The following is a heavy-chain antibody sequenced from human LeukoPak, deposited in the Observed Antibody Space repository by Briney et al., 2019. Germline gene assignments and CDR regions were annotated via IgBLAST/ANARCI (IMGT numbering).Heavy chain of an antibody. CDR3: ARDRGRDGYIWTLGYFDY. Sequence: SVKVSCKASGGTFSSYAISWVRQAPGQGLEWMGGIIPIFGTANYAQKFQGRVTITADESTSTAYMELSSLRSEDTAVYYCARDRGRDGYIWTLGYFDYWGLGTLVTVSS. V-gene: IGHV1-69*13. CDR1: GGTFSSYA. CDR2: IIPIFGTA. D-gene: IGHD5-24*01. J-gene: IGHJ4*02.